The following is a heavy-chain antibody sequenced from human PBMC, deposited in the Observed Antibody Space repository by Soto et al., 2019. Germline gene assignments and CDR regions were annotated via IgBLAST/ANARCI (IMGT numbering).Heavy chain of an antibody. CDR1: GFTFSSYD. J-gene: IGHJ6*02. Sequence: GGSLRLSCAASGFTFSSYDMHCVRQGTGKCLEWVSAIGTAGDPYYPGSVRGRFTISRENAKNSLYLQMNSLRAGDTAVSYCARGRYRGNYRHYYYSGMDVWGQGTTVTVSS. CDR3: ARGRYRGNYRHYYYSGMDV. D-gene: IGHD1-26*01. CDR2: IGTAGDP. V-gene: IGHV3-13*05.